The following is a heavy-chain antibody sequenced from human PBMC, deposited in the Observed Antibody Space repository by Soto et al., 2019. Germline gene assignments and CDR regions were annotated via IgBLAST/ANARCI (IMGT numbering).Heavy chain of an antibody. CDR3: ARERDIAAQLLIVY. V-gene: IGHV1-3*01. CDR1: GYTFTSYA. Sequence: ASVKASCKSSGYTFTSYAMHWVRQAPGQRLEWMGWINAGNGNTKYSQKFQGRVTITRDTSASTAYMELSSLRSEDTAVYYCARERDIAAQLLIVYWGQGTLVTVSS. CDR2: INAGNGNT. J-gene: IGHJ4*02. D-gene: IGHD6-13*01.